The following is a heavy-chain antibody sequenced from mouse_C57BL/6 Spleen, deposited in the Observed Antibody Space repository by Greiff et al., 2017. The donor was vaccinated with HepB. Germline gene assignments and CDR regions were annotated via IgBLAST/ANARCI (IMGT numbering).Heavy chain of an antibody. CDR3: ARYDGYYKAMDY. Sequence: QVQLKQSGAELARPGASVKLSCKASGYTFTSYGISWVKQRTGQGLEWIGEIYPRSGNTYYNEKFKGKATLTADKSSSTAYMELRSLTSEDSAVYFCARYDGYYKAMDYWGQGTSVTVSS. V-gene: IGHV1-81*01. J-gene: IGHJ4*01. CDR1: GYTFTSYG. CDR2: IYPRSGNT. D-gene: IGHD2-3*01.